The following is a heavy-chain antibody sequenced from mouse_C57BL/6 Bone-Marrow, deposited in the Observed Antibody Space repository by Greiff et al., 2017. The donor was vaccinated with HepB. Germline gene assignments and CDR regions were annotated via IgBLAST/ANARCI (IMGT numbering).Heavy chain of an antibody. D-gene: IGHD2-1*01. V-gene: IGHV5-9-1*02. CDR2: ISSGGDYI. CDR3: TREDYGNYEYFDV. Sequence: EVKLQESGEGLVKPGGSLKLSCAASGFTFSSYAMSWVRQTPEKRLEWVAYISSGGDYIYYADTVKGRFTISRDNARNTLYLQMSSLKSEDTAMYYCTREDYGNYEYFDVWGTGTTVTVSS. J-gene: IGHJ1*03. CDR1: GFTFSSYA.